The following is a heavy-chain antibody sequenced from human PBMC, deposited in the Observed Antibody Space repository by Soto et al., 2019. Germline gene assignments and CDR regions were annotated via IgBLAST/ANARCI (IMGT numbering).Heavy chain of an antibody. CDR3: VNSDSTSAP. CDR1: GFTFSDYA. Sequence: GGSLRLSCAASGFTFSDYAMTWVRQAPGKGLDWVASISGSGFTPYYAASVKGRFTIFRDNSKNMVYLQMNSLRVEDTAIYYCVNSDSTSAPWGQGSLVTVSS. D-gene: IGHD6-13*01. CDR2: ISGSGFTP. V-gene: IGHV3-23*01. J-gene: IGHJ5*02.